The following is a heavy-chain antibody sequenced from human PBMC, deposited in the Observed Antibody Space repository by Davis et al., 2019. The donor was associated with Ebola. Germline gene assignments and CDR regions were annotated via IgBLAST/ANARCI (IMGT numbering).Heavy chain of an antibody. CDR3: ARGWGYYDSSGYPAQGYFDY. J-gene: IGHJ4*02. Sequence: ASVKVSCKASGYTFTGYYMHWVRQAPGQGLEWMGWINPNSGGTNYAQKFQGRVTMTRDTSISTAYMELSRLRSDDTAVYYCARGWGYYDSSGYPAQGYFDYWGQGTLVTVSS. D-gene: IGHD3-22*01. CDR1: GYTFTGYY. CDR2: INPNSGGT. V-gene: IGHV1-2*02.